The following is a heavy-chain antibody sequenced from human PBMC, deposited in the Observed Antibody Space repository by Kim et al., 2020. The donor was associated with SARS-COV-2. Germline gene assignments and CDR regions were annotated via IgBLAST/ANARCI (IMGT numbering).Heavy chain of an antibody. CDR3: AGGPTLQDFWSGDYQPQTVYYYYGMDV. J-gene: IGHJ6*02. CDR2: MNPNSGNT. D-gene: IGHD3-3*01. V-gene: IGHV1-8*01. Sequence: ASVKVSCKASGYTFTSYDINWVRQATGQGLEWMGWMNPNSGNTDYAQKFQGRVTMTRNTSISTAYMELSSLRSEDTTVSYCAGGPTLQDFWSGDYQPQTVYYYYGMDVWGQGTTVTVSS. CDR1: GYTFTSYD.